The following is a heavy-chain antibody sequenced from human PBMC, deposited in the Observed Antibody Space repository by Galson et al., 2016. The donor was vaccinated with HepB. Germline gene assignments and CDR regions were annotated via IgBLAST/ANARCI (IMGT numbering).Heavy chain of an antibody. CDR1: GYTFTTYN. CDR3: ARDRVSGWYRPKGGIWFDP. D-gene: IGHD6-19*01. Sequence: SVKVSCKASGYTFTTYNMHWVRQAPGQGLEWMGWLNVGNGDTKCSQKFQGRVTLTRDTSASTVYLDLISLTSEDTAIYYCARDRVSGWYRPKGGIWFDPWGQGTLVTVSS. CDR2: LNVGNGDT. J-gene: IGHJ5*02. V-gene: IGHV1-3*01.